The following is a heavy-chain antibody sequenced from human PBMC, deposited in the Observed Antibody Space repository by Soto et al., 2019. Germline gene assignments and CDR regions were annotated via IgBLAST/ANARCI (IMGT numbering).Heavy chain of an antibody. J-gene: IGHJ6*02. CDR3: ARDRMLLRKGNYYYGMDV. CDR1: GFTFSSYG. Sequence: QVQLVESGGGVVQPGRSLRLSCAASGFTFSSYGMHWVRQAPGKGLEWVAVIWYDGSNKYYADSVKGRFTISRDNSKNTLYLQMNSLRAEDTAVYYCARDRMLLRKGNYYYGMDVWGQGTTVTVSS. D-gene: IGHD2-8*01. CDR2: IWYDGSNK. V-gene: IGHV3-33*01.